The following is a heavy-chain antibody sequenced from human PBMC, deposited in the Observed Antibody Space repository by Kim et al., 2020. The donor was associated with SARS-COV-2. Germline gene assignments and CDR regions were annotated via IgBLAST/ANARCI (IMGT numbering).Heavy chain of an antibody. CDR1: GFSLSTSGMC. J-gene: IGHJ6*02. V-gene: IGHV2-70*01. CDR3: ARIRSERWFGVLDYYYYYGMVV. Sequence: SGPTLVNPTQTLTLTCTFSGFSLSTSGMCVSWIRQPPGKALEWLAPIDWDDDKYYSTSLKTRLTISKDTSKNQVVLTMTNMDPVDTATYYCARIRSERWFGVLDYYYYYGMVVWGQGTTVTVSS. D-gene: IGHD3-10*01. CDR2: IDWDDDK.